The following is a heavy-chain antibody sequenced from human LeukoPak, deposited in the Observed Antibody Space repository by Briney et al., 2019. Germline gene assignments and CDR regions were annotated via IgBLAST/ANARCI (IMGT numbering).Heavy chain of an antibody. CDR2: IYTSGST. CDR1: GGSISSGSYY. CDR3: ARAPSSGYYYLEYFDY. V-gene: IGHV4-61*02. J-gene: IGHJ4*02. Sequence: PSETLSLTCTVSGGSISSGSYYWSWIRQPAGKGLEWIGRIYTSGSTNYNPSLKSRVTISVDTSKNQFSLKLSSVTAADTAVYYCARAPSSGYYYLEYFDYWGQGTLVTVSS. D-gene: IGHD3-22*01.